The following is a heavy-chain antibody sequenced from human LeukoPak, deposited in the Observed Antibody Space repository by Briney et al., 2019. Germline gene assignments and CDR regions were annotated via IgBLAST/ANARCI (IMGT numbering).Heavy chain of an antibody. D-gene: IGHD3/OR15-3a*01. J-gene: IGHJ4*02. CDR1: GGSISDYH. V-gene: IGHV4-59*08. CDR2: IEKSGSA. CDR3: ARQTGSGLFILP. Sequence: SETLSLTCTVFGGSISDYHWSWIRQPPGKGLEWIGYIEKSGSANYNPSLKSRVIISVETSKNQFSLRLTSVTAADTAVYYCARQTGSGLFILPGGQGTLVTVSS.